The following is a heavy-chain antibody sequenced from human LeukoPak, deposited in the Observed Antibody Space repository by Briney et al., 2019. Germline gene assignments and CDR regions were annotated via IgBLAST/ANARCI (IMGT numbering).Heavy chain of an antibody. CDR2: IKSKTDGGTT. J-gene: IGHJ3*02. CDR3: TTDPRGLVDGSSILKLFNAHPGDAFDI. CDR1: GFTFSNAW. Sequence: GGSLRLSCAVSGFTFSNAWMSWVRQAPGKGLEWVGRIKSKTDGGTTDYAAPVKGRFTISRDDSKNTLYLQMNSLKTEDTAVYYCTTDPRGLVDGSSILKLFNAHPGDAFDIWGQGTMVTVSS. D-gene: IGHD1-26*01. V-gene: IGHV3-15*01.